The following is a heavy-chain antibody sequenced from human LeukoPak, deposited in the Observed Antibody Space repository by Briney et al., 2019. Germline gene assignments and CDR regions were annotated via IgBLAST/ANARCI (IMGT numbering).Heavy chain of an antibody. Sequence: PSETLSLTCTVSGGSISSGGYYWSWIRQHPGKGLEWIGYIYYSGSTNYNPSLKSRVTISVDTSKNQFSLKLSSATAADTAVYYCARSSPEYYYDSSGQYFDYWGQGTLVTAS. CDR2: IYYSGST. D-gene: IGHD3-22*01. CDR3: ARSSPEYYYDSSGQYFDY. V-gene: IGHV4-61*08. CDR1: GGSISSGGYY. J-gene: IGHJ4*02.